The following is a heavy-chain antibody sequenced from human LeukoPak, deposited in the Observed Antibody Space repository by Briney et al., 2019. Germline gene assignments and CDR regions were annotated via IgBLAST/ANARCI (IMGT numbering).Heavy chain of an antibody. CDR3: ARRTVGYWTNGVCSDWFDP. Sequence: SETLSLTCAVSGYSISSGYYWGWIRQPPGKGLEWIGSIYHSGSTYYNPSLKSRVTISVDTSKNQFSLKLSSVTAADTAVYYCARRTVGYWTNGVCSDWFDPWGQGTLVTVSS. CDR2: IYHSGST. V-gene: IGHV4-38-2*01. J-gene: IGHJ5*02. CDR1: GYSISSGYY. D-gene: IGHD2-8*01.